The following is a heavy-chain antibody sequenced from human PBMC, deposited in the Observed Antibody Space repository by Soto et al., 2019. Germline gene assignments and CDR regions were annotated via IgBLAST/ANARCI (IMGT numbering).Heavy chain of an antibody. CDR1: LFTFSSYA. V-gene: IGHV3-30-3*01. D-gene: IGHD2-2*01. Sequence: GGSLRLSCAASLFTFSSYAINWVRQAPGKGLEWVALISHDGINKYYSDSVRGRFTIFGDSSTNTLYLQMNSLRAADTAVYYCGRCTSTSCHLGSGYWGQGTMVTVSS. CDR2: ISHDGINK. CDR3: GRCTSTSCHLGSGY. J-gene: IGHJ4*02.